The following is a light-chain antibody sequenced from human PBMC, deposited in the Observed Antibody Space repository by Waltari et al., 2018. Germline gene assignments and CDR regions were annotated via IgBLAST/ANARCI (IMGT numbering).Light chain of an antibody. CDR1: CSDIGGYNY. J-gene: IGLJ3*02. Sequence: QSALTQPASVSGSPGQSITISCTGTCSDIGGYNYVSWYQHHPGKAPKLIIYEVSNRPSGVSNRFSGSKSGNTASLTISGLQAEDEADYYCSSYTSNSRVFGAGTKLTVL. CDR2: EVS. CDR3: SSYTSNSRV. V-gene: IGLV2-14*01.